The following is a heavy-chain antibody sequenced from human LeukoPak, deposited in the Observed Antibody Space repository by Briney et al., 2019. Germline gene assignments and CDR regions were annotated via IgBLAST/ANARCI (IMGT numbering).Heavy chain of an antibody. J-gene: IGHJ4*02. CDR1: GGSISSYY. D-gene: IGHD1-26*01. CDR2: IYYSGST. Sequence: SETLSLTCTVSGGSISSYYWSWIRQPPGKGLEWIGYIYYSGSTNYNPSLKSRVTISVDTSKNQFSLKLSSVTAADTAVYYCARDPLASRELDGDWGQGTLVTVSS. V-gene: IGHV4-59*12. CDR3: ARDPLASRELDGD.